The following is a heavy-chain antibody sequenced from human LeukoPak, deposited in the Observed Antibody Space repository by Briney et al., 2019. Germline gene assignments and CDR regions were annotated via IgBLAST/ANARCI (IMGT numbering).Heavy chain of an antibody. CDR3: AKEGLYSSGWYGYFDY. J-gene: IGHJ4*02. Sequence: GGSLRLSCAASGFTFSSYAMSWVPQAPGKGLEWVSAISGSGGSTYYADSVKGRFTISRDNSKNTLYLQMNSLRAEDTAVYYCAKEGLYSSGWYGYFDYWGQGTLVTVSS. CDR2: ISGSGGST. D-gene: IGHD6-19*01. V-gene: IGHV3-23*01. CDR1: GFTFSSYA.